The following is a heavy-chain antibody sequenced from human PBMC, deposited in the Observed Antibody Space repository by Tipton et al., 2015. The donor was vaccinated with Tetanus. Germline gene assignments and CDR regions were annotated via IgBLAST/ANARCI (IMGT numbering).Heavy chain of an antibody. V-gene: IGHV4-59*01. CDR1: GGSISNYY. CDR2: IHYSGST. Sequence: TLSLTCTVSGGSISNYYWSWIRQPPGKGLEWIGNIHYSGSTDYKSSLKSRVTISVDTSKKQFSLKLSSVTAADSAVYYCGRTMVRGVIGHSYSGMDVGGQGTRVPVSS. CDR3: GRTMVRGVIGHSYSGMDV. J-gene: IGHJ6*02. D-gene: IGHD3-10*01.